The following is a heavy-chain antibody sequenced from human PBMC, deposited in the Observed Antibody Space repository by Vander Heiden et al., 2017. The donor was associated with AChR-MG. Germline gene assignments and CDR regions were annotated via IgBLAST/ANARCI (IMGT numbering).Heavy chain of an antibody. CDR2: IRTHNTM. Sequence: EVQLVESGGGLVQPGGSLRPSCAASGFPFRSYSMNGVRQGPGKGLEWVSYIRTHNTMYYADTVKGRFTISRDDAKNSLYLQMNSLRDEDTAVYYCVRGGYCSDISCSLYWGQGTRVTVSS. CDR1: GFPFRSYS. D-gene: IGHD2-2*01. CDR3: VRGGYCSDISCSLY. V-gene: IGHV3-48*02. J-gene: IGHJ4*02.